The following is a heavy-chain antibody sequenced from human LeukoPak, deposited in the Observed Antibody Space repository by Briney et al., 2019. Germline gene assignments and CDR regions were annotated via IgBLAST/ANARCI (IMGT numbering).Heavy chain of an antibody. CDR3: VRFGVNYDMDV. V-gene: IGHV4-59*01. CDR1: GGSISGYY. J-gene: IGHJ6*02. Sequence: SETLSLTCFVSGGSISGYYWTWVRQPPGKGLEWIGQIHYSGRADYNPSLKSRITMSVDTSRNQISLKLSSVTAADTAIYYCVRFGVNYDMDVWGQGTTVTVFS. D-gene: IGHD3-16*01. CDR2: IHYSGRA.